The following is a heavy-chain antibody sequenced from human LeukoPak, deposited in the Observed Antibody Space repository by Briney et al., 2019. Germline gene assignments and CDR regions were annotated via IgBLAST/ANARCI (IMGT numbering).Heavy chain of an antibody. J-gene: IGHJ4*02. CDR1: GYTFTGYY. CDR2: INPNSGGT. D-gene: IGHD2-2*01. V-gene: IGHV1-2*02. CDR3: ARGTVVPAANRIFHFDY. Sequence: ASVKVSCKASGYTFTGYYMHWVRQAPGQGLEWMGWINPNSGGTNYAQKFQGRVTMTRDTSISTAYMELSRLRSDDTAVYYCARGTVVPAANRIFHFDYWGQGTLVTVSS.